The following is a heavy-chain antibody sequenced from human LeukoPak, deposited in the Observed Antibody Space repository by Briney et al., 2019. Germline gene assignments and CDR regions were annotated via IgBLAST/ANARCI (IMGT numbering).Heavy chain of an antibody. D-gene: IGHD1-7*01. J-gene: IGHJ3*02. Sequence: ASVKVSCKASGYTFSRYRITWVRQAPGQGLEWMGWITAYDGNTNFAQNFQARVTMTTDTSTNTAYMELRSLRSDDTAVYYCARQSFIAGDNWNYVLNGDDALDIWGQGTMVTVSS. V-gene: IGHV1-18*01. CDR2: ITAYDGNT. CDR3: ARQSFIAGDNWNYVLNGDDALDI. CDR1: GYTFSRYR.